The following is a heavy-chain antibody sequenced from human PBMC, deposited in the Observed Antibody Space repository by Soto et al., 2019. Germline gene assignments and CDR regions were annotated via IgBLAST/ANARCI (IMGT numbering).Heavy chain of an antibody. CDR1: GYTFTSYA. CDR2: INAGNGNT. J-gene: IGHJ4*02. Sequence: ASVKVSCKASGYTFTSYAMHWVRQAPGQRLEWMGWINAGNGNTKYSQKFQGRVTITRDTSASTAYMELSSLSSEGTAVYYCASSSREGTYFDYWGQGTLVTVSS. CDR3: ASSSREGTYFDY. V-gene: IGHV1-3*01.